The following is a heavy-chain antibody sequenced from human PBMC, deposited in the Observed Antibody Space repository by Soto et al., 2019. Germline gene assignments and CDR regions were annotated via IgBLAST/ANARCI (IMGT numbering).Heavy chain of an antibody. V-gene: IGHV4-59*12. CDR2: IYYSGST. D-gene: IGHD6-19*01. CDR1: GGSISSYY. Sequence: SETLSLTCTVSGGSISSYYWSWIRQPPGKGLEWIGRIYYSGSTNYNPSLKSRVTMSVDTSKNQFSLKLSSVTAADTAVYYCARATEIAVATTGCLDPWGKGTLVTVSS. CDR3: ARATEIAVATTGCLDP. J-gene: IGHJ5*02.